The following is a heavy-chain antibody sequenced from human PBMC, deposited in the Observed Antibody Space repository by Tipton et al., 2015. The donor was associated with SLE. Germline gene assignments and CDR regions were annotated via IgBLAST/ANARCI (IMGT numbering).Heavy chain of an antibody. V-gene: IGHV4-39*07. J-gene: IGHJ4*02. CDR1: GGSISETIYY. D-gene: IGHD3-9*01. Sequence: TLSLTCTVSGGSISETIYYWGWIRQPPGKGLEWIGSIYYDGMTYPNPSLKSRVTMSVDTSKNQFSLNLRSVTAADMAVYYCARDTRDWFLSESWGQGALVTVSS. CDR3: ARDTRDWFLSES. CDR2: IYYDGMT.